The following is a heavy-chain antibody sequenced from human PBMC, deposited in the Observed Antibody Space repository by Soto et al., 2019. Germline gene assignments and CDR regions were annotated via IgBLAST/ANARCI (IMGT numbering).Heavy chain of an antibody. V-gene: IGHV4-34*01. CDR2: INHSGST. J-gene: IGHJ4*02. D-gene: IGHD3-16*02. Sequence: PSETLSLTCAVYGGSFSGYYWIWIRQPPGKGLEWIGEINHSGSTNYNPSLKSRVTISVDTSKNQFSLKLSSVTAADTAVYYCARVRDYVWGSYRYPFDYWGQGTLVTVSS. CDR1: GGSFSGYY. CDR3: ARVRDYVWGSYRYPFDY.